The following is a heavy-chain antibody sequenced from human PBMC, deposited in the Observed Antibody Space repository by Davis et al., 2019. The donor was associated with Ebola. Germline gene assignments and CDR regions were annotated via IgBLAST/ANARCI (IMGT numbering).Heavy chain of an antibody. CDR2: ISAYNGNT. Sequence: ASVKVSCKASGYTFTSYGISWVRQAPGQGLEWMGWISAYNGNTNYAQKLQGRVTITADESTSTAYMELSSLRSEDTAVYYCARDRAGMATVTKFDAFDIWGQGTMVTVSS. V-gene: IGHV1-18*01. D-gene: IGHD4-17*01. CDR3: ARDRAGMATVTKFDAFDI. CDR1: GYTFTSYG. J-gene: IGHJ3*02.